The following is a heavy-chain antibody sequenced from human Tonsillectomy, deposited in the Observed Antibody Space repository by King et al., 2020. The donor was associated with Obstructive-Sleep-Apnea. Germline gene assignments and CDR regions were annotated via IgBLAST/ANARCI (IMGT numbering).Heavy chain of an antibody. CDR3: ARYAYAAVGSTDYFDY. CDR1: GYTFTSYG. J-gene: IGHJ4*02. D-gene: IGHD6-13*01. CDR2: ISVYNGDT. Sequence: VQLVESGVEVKKPGASVKVSCKASGYTFTSYGITWVRLAPGQGLEWMGWISVYNGDTKYVQKFQGRVTMTTDTSTNTAYMELRSLRSDDTAVYYCARYAYAAVGSTDYFDYWGQGTLVTVSS. V-gene: IGHV1-18*04.